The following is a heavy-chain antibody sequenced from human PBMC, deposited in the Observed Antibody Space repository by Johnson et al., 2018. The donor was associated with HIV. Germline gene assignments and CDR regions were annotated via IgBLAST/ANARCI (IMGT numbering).Heavy chain of an antibody. V-gene: IGHV3-15*01. Sequence: VQLVESGGGLVKPGGSLRLSCAASGFTFSNAWMSWVRQAPGKGLEWVGRIKSKTDGVTTDYAAPVKGRFTISRDDSKNTAYLQMNSLKIEDTAVYYCARRTLGGYCPKGICPINAFDVWGQGTMVTVAS. CDR3: ARRTLGGYCPKGICPINAFDV. D-gene: IGHD2-8*01. CDR2: IKSKTDGVTT. J-gene: IGHJ3*01. CDR1: GFTFSNAW.